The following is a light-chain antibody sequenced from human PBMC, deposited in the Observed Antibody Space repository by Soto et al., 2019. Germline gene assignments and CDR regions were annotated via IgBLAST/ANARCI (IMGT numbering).Light chain of an antibody. CDR1: QSVSSSY. CDR3: QQYGGSRA. J-gene: IGKJ1*01. CDR2: GAS. Sequence: EIVLTQSPGTLSLSPGERATLSCRASQSVSSSYLAWYQQKPGQAPRLLIYGASSRATDIPDRFSGSGSGTDFTLTISRLEPEDFAVYYCQQYGGSRAFGQGTKVDIK. V-gene: IGKV3-20*01.